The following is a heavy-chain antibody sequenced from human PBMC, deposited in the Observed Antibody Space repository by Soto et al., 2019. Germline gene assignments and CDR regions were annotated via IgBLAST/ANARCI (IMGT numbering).Heavy chain of an antibody. D-gene: IGHD3-22*01. Sequence: QVQLVQSVAEVKKPGASVKVSCKASGYTFTSSGMSWVRQAPGQGLEWMGWISAHTGSSEYAQRFQGRVTMTTDRSTSTAYMELRSLRSDDTAVYYCARAFFYQGIDSRGYSFDAFDFWGPGTLVTVSS. CDR3: ARAFFYQGIDSRGYSFDAFDF. J-gene: IGHJ3*01. CDR1: GYTFTSSG. V-gene: IGHV1-18*01. CDR2: ISAHTGSS.